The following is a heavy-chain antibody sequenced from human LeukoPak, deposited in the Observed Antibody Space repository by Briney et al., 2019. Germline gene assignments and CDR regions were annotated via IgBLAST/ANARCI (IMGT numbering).Heavy chain of an antibody. Sequence: PGGSLRLSCATSGFIFSNHEMNWVREAPGKGLEWVAYTSRGGSDISYADSVKGRFTISTDNANSSLYLQMSSLRAEDTAVYFCVRARLIRLENFFDYWGQGTLVTVSS. CDR3: VRARLIRLENFFDY. CDR2: TSRGGSDI. D-gene: IGHD2-21*02. CDR1: GFIFSNHE. V-gene: IGHV3-48*03. J-gene: IGHJ4*02.